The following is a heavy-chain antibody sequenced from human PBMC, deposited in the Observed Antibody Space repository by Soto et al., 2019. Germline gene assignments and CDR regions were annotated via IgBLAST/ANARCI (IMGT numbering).Heavy chain of an antibody. Sequence: QLQLQESGPGLVKPSETLSLTCTVSGGSISSSSYYWGWIRQPPGKGLEWIGSIYYSGSTYYNPSLKSRVTISVDPSKNQFSLKLSSVTAADTAVYYCARQGPLGATTGWFDPWGQGTLVTVSS. D-gene: IGHD1-26*01. CDR2: IYYSGST. CDR1: GGSISSSSYY. CDR3: ARQGPLGATTGWFDP. V-gene: IGHV4-39*01. J-gene: IGHJ5*02.